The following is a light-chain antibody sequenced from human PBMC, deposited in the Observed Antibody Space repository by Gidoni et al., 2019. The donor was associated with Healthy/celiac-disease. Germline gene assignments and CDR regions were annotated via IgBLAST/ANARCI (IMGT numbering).Light chain of an antibody. CDR2: DSS. CDR1: QSVSSY. Sequence: ELVLTQSPATLSLSPGERATLSCRASQSVSSYIAWYQQKPGQAPRLLIYDSSNRATGIPARCSGSGCGTDFTLTISSLEPEDFAVYYMQQRSMWTFGQGTKVEIK. CDR3: QQRSMWT. J-gene: IGKJ1*01. V-gene: IGKV3-11*01.